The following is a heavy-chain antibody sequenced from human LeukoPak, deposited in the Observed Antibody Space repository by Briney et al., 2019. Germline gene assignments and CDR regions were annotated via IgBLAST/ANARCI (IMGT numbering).Heavy chain of an antibody. Sequence: PSETLSLTCTVSGGSISSYYWSWIRQPPGKGLEWIGYIYYSGSTNYNPSLKSRVTISVDTSKNQFSLKLSSVTAADTAVYYCARFKAPVRYFDWLLPSFDYWGQGTLVTVSS. J-gene: IGHJ4*02. D-gene: IGHD3-9*01. CDR3: ARFKAPVRYFDWLLPSFDY. CDR2: IYYSGST. CDR1: GGSISSYY. V-gene: IGHV4-59*01.